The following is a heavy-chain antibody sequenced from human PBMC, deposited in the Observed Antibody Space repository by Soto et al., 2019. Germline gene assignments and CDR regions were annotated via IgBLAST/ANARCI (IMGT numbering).Heavy chain of an antibody. V-gene: IGHV3-23*01. Sequence: GGSLRLSCAASGFTFSSYAMSWVRQAPGKGLEWVSAISGSGGSTYYADSVKGRFTISRDNSKNTLYLQMNSLRAEDTAVYYCAKGLGKSRGLYYDYGVMFDPWGQGTLVTVSS. CDR3: AKGLGKSRGLYYDYGVMFDP. D-gene: IGHD4-17*01. CDR2: ISGSGGST. J-gene: IGHJ5*02. CDR1: GFTFSSYA.